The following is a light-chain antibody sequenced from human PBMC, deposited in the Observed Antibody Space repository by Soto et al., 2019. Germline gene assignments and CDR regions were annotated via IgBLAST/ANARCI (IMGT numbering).Light chain of an antibody. CDR1: QDIKND. CDR3: LQDYSYPYT. Sequence: AIQMTQSPSSLSASVGDRVTITCRASQDIKNDIGWYQQKPVRAPKLLMYSASTLHTEVPSRFSGSGSGSVFTLTISSLQPEDFATYYCLQDYSYPYTFGQGTKLEIK. CDR2: SAS. J-gene: IGKJ2*01. V-gene: IGKV1-6*01.